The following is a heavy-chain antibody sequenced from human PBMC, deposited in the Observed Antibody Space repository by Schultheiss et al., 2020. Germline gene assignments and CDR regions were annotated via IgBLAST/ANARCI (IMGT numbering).Heavy chain of an antibody. J-gene: IGHJ6*01. V-gene: IGHV4-4*07. CDR1: GGSISPSY. Sequence: SETLSLTCTVSGGSISPSYWNWIRQPAGKGLEWIGRIYTSGTTNYNPSLKSRVTMSVDTSKNQFSLKLTSVTAADTAVYYCARVIVGATYGMDVWGQGTTVTVSS. CDR2: IYTSGTT. CDR3: ARVIVGATYGMDV. D-gene: IGHD1-26*01.